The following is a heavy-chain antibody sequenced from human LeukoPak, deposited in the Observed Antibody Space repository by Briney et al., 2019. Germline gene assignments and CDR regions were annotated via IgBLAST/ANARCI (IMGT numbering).Heavy chain of an antibody. CDR2: IYYSGST. CDR3: ARGNCSGGSCYFPYYYGMDV. V-gene: IGHV4-31*03. Sequence: SQTLSLTCTVSGGSISSGGYYWSWIRQHPGKGLEWIGYIYYSGSTYYNPSLKSRVTISVDTSKGQFSLKLSSVTAADTAVYYCARGNCSGGSCYFPYYYGMDVWGQGTTVTVSS. CDR1: GGSISSGGYY. D-gene: IGHD2-15*01. J-gene: IGHJ6*02.